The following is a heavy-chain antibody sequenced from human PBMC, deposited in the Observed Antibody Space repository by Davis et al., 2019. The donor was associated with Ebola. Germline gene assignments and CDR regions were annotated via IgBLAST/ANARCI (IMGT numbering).Heavy chain of an antibody. CDR1: GFTVGSSY. V-gene: IGHV3-11*04. J-gene: IGHJ4*02. Sequence: PGGSLRLSCAASGFTVGSSYMNWIRQAPGKGLEWVSYISTSGSTIYYADSVKGRFTISRDNAKNSLFLQMNSLTAEDTALCYCAREAPFCGGDCLDYWGQGTLVTVSS. D-gene: IGHD2-21*01. CDR3: AREAPFCGGDCLDY. CDR2: ISTSGSTI.